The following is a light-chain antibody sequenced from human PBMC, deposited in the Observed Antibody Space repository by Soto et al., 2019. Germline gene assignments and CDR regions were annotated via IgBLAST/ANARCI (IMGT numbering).Light chain of an antibody. J-gene: IGKJ1*01. CDR2: GAS. V-gene: IGKV3-20*01. CDR3: HQYVNSPWK. Sequence: EIVLTQSPDTLSLSPGERATLYCRASQRVSSSYLAGYHQKPGQAPRPLLYGASRRPTGIPDSFSGSGSGTDFTLTISKQEPEDLAVYSCHQYVNSPWKLGQCTKVEIK. CDR1: QRVSSSY.